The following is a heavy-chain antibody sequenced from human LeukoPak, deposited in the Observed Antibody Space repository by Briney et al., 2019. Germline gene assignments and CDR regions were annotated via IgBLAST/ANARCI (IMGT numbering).Heavy chain of an antibody. V-gene: IGHV4-34*01. CDR1: GGSFSGHY. CDR2: STHTGST. D-gene: IGHD2-2*01. J-gene: IGHJ4*02. CDR3: ARGRTGAAALDF. Sequence: PSETLSLTCAVYGGSFSGHYWTWIRQAPGKGLEWIGESTHTGSTNYNPPLKSRVTISVDTSKNQFSLKLTSVSAADTAVYHCARGRTGAAALDFWGPGTLVTVSS.